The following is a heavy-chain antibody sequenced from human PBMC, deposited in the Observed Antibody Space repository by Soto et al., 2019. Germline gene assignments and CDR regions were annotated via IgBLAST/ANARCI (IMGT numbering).Heavy chain of an antibody. V-gene: IGHV2-5*02. CDR2: IYWDDDK. CDR1: GFSLSTSGVG. Sequence: QITLKESGPTLVKPTQTLTLTCTFSGFSLSTSGVGVGWIRQPPGKALEWLALIYWDDDKRYSPSLKSRLTVTKDTSKHQVVLTMTNMDPVDTATYYCAHSRDRSGWYCYFDYWGQGTRVTVSS. J-gene: IGHJ4*02. D-gene: IGHD6-19*01. CDR3: AHSRDRSGWYCYFDY.